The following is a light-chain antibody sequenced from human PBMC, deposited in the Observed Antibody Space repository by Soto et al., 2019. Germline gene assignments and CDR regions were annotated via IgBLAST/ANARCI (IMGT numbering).Light chain of an antibody. CDR2: AAS. CDR3: QKYNSAPQT. CDR1: QGIIDY. Sequence: DIQMTQSPSSLSASVGDRVTITCRASQGIIDYLAWYQQKPGRAPKLLIYAASTLQSGVPSRFSGSGSGTDFTLTISSPQPDDVATYYCQKYNSAPQTFGPGTKVEIK. V-gene: IGKV1-27*01. J-gene: IGKJ1*01.